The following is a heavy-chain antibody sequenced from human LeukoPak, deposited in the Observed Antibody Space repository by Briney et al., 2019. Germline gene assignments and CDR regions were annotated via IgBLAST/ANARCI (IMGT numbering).Heavy chain of an antibody. Sequence: SETLSLTCTVSGGSISSSSYYWGWIRQPPGKGLEWLGSIYYSGSTYYNPSLKSRVTISVDTSKNQFSLKLSSVTAADTAVYYCARRLLQEWFGEYINWFDPWGQGTLVTVSS. V-gene: IGHV4-39*01. D-gene: IGHD3-10*01. CDR3: ARRLLQEWFGEYINWFDP. CDR1: GGSISSSSYY. CDR2: IYYSGST. J-gene: IGHJ5*02.